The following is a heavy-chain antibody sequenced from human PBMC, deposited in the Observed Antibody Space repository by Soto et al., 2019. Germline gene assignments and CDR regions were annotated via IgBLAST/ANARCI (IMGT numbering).Heavy chain of an antibody. CDR3: ASYCSSTSCYFDGAFDI. CDR1: GGSIASGGYY. V-gene: IGHV4-31*03. J-gene: IGHJ3*02. CDR2: INYSGNT. D-gene: IGHD2-2*01. Sequence: SETLSLTCTVSGGSIASGGYYWSWFRQHPGKGQEWIGYINYSGNTYYNPSLKSRVTISVDTSKSQFSLKLCSVTAADTAVYYCASYCSSTSCYFDGAFDIWGQGTMVTVSS.